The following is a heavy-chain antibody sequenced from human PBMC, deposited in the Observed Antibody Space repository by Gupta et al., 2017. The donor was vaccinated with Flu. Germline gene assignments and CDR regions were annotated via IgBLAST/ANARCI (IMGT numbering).Heavy chain of an antibody. CDR1: GFTVSSNY. V-gene: IGHV3-66*02. CDR2: IYSGGST. CDR3: ARDYGVDGDNDYYGMDV. D-gene: IGHD4-17*01. J-gene: IGHJ6*02. Sequence: EVQLVESGGGLVQPGGSLRLSCAASGFTVSSNYMSWVRQAPGKGLEWVSVIYSGGSTYYADSVKGRFTISRDNSKNTLYLQMNSLRAEDTAVYYCARDYGVDGDNDYYGMDVWGQGTTVTVSS.